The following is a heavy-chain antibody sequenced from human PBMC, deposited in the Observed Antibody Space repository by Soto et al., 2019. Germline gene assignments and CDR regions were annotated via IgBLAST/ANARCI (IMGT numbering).Heavy chain of an antibody. Sequence: QVQIVQSGAEEKKPGASVKVSCKASGYTFTSYAMHWVRQAPGQRLEWMGWINAGNGNTKYSQKFQGRVTITRDTSAGTAYMELSSLRSEATVVDYCARDVGGADYWGQGTLVTVSS. CDR3: ARDVGGADY. CDR2: INAGNGNT. V-gene: IGHV1-3*05. J-gene: IGHJ4*02. CDR1: GYTFTSYA. D-gene: IGHD2-15*01.